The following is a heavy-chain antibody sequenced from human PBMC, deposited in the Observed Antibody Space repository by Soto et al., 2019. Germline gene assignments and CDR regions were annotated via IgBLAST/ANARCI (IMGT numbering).Heavy chain of an antibody. Sequence: EVQLVESGGGLVQPGRSLRLSCAASGITFDDFAMHWVRQAPGKGLEGVSGINWDGDSIDYADSVKGRMTISRDKAKNSLYLQMTSLRREDTALYFCALGSSSSFYGLNYWGQGTLVTVSS. CDR3: ALGSSSSFYGLNY. D-gene: IGHD6-6*01. V-gene: IGHV3-9*01. J-gene: IGHJ4*02. CDR2: INWDGDSI. CDR1: GITFDDFA.